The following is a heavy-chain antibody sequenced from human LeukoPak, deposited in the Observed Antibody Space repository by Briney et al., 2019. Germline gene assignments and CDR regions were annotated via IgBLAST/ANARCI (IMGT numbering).Heavy chain of an antibody. Sequence: GGSLRLSCAASGFTFSNYWMHWVRQAPGKGLVWVSRINSDGINTSYADSVKGRFTISRDNAKNTLNLQMNSLRAEDTAVYYCARDDYGGLDYWGQGTLVTVSS. J-gene: IGHJ4*02. CDR3: ARDDYGGLDY. CDR2: INSDGINT. V-gene: IGHV3-74*01. CDR1: GFTFSNYW. D-gene: IGHD4-23*01.